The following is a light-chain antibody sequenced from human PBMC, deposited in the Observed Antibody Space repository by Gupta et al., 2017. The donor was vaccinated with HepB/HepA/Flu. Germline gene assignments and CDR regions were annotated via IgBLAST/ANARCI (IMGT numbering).Light chain of an antibody. Sequence: DIQMTQSPSSLSASVGDRVTITCRASQSISTYLNWYQQKPGKAPKLLIYTASSLYSGVPSRFSGSGSRTDFTLTITSLQAEDFAGYYCQQSYRTPWTFGQGTKVKIK. V-gene: IGKV1-39*01. CDR2: TAS. CDR3: QQSYRTPWT. CDR1: QSISTY. J-gene: IGKJ1*01.